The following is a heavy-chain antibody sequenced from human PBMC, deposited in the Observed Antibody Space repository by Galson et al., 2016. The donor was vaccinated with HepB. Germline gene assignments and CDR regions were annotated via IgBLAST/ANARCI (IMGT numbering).Heavy chain of an antibody. CDR3: AIDPSQWHDLLFGN. J-gene: IGHJ4*02. Sequence: SLRLSCAASGFTFDKYGMTWFRQAPGKGLEWVPTICGRCGDMDYADSVKGRFTISRDDSKNTLYLHMNSLRVEDTAIYYCAIDPSQWHDLLFGNWAQGTLVTVSA. CDR2: ICGRCGDM. CDR1: GFTFDKYG. D-gene: IGHD6-19*01. V-gene: IGHV3-23*01.